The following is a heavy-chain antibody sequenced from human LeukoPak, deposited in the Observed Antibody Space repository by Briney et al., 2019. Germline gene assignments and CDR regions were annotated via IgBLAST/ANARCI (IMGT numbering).Heavy chain of an antibody. CDR3: ARGRTYYYDSSGYYFDY. CDR2: IIPIFGTA. Sequence: SVKVSCKASGGTFSSYAISWVRQAPGQGLEWMGGIIPIFGTANYAQKLQGRVTITADESTSTAYMELSRLRSEDTAVYYCARGRTYYYDSSGYYFDYWGQGTLVTVSS. CDR1: GGTFSSYA. J-gene: IGHJ4*02. V-gene: IGHV1-69*01. D-gene: IGHD3-22*01.